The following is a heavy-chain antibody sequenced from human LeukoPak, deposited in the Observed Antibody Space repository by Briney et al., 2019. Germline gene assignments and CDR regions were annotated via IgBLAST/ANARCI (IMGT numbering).Heavy chain of an antibody. CDR2: ISSSGTST. V-gene: IGHV3-23*01. Sequence: PGGSLRLSCAASGFTFSSYAMSWVRRAPGKGLEWVSGISSSGTSTYYADSVKGRFTISRDNSKNTLYLQMNSLRAEDTALYYCAKGPYDYVWETYLDCWGQGTLVTVSP. J-gene: IGHJ4*02. CDR3: AKGPYDYVWETYLDC. D-gene: IGHD3-16*02. CDR1: GFTFSSYA.